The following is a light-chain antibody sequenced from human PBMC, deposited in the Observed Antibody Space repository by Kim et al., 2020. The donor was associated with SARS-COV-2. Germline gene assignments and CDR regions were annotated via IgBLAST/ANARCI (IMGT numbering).Light chain of an antibody. V-gene: IGKV3-15*01. CDR2: GAS. CDR3: QHYNSRPLT. CDR1: QRISTN. J-gene: IGKJ4*01. Sequence: SVAPGERATLSCRASQRISTNLAWYQHKPGQAPRLLIYGASTRATGIPATFSGSGSGTEFTLTISSLQSEDVAIYYCQHYNSRPLTFGGGTKLEI.